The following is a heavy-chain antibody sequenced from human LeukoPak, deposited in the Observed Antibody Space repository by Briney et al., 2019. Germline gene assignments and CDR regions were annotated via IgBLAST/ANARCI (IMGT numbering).Heavy chain of an antibody. CDR1: GYTFTRYA. Sequence: ASVKVSCKASGYTFTRYAISWVRQAPGQGLEWMGWINPFNGNTNDAERFQGRVIMTTDTSTRTAYMELRSLRSDDTAVYYCARDYTSAEWLGFAFDVWVQGTMISVSS. CDR2: INPFNGNT. D-gene: IGHD6-19*01. J-gene: IGHJ3*01. V-gene: IGHV1-18*01. CDR3: ARDYTSAEWLGFAFDV.